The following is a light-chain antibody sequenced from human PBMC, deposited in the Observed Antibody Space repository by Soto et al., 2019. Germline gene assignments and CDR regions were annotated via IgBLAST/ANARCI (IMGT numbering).Light chain of an antibody. Sequence: EIVLTQSPATLSLSPGERATLSCRASQGVSIYLAWYQQKPGQPPRLLIFNASNRATGIPARFSGSGSGTDFTLTISSLGPEDFAVYYCQQRYNWPPLTFGGGTTVEIK. V-gene: IGKV3-11*01. CDR3: QQRYNWPPLT. CDR2: NAS. CDR1: QGVSIY. J-gene: IGKJ4*01.